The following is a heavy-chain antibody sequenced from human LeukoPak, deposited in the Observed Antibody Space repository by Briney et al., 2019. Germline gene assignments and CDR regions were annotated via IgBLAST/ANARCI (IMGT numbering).Heavy chain of an antibody. Sequence: ASVKVSCKASGYTFTSYDINWVRQATGQGLEWMGWMNPNSGNTGYAQKFQGRVTMTRNTSISTAYMELSSLRSEDTAVYYCARGVRYYYGSGRRYYMDVWGKGTTVTISS. D-gene: IGHD3-10*01. CDR3: ARGVRYYYGSGRRYYMDV. CDR1: GYTFTSYD. J-gene: IGHJ6*03. V-gene: IGHV1-8*01. CDR2: MNPNSGNT.